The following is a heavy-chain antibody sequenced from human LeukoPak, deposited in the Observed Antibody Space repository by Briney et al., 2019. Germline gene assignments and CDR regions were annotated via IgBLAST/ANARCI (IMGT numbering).Heavy chain of an antibody. D-gene: IGHD1-7*01. CDR1: GYSFTSYW. V-gene: IGHV5-10-1*01. CDR3: ARQGTSDYGLDV. Sequence: GESLKISFKGSGYSFTSYWITWLRQMPGKGLEWMGRIDPSDSYTNYSPSFQAHVTISADKSISTAYLQWSSLKASDTAMYYCARQGTSDYGLDVWGQGTTVTVSS. J-gene: IGHJ6*02. CDR2: IDPSDSYT.